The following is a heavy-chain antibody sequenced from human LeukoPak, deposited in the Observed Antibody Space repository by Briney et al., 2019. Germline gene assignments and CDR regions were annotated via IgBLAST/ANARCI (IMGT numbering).Heavy chain of an antibody. J-gene: IGHJ4*02. D-gene: IGHD3-9*01. V-gene: IGHV1-24*01. Sequence: GSVKVFWKVSGYTLTELSMHWGRQAPGKGLEWMGGFDPEGGETIYAQKFQGRVTMTEDTSTDTAYMELSSLRSEDTAVYYCATLTPLVDYWGQGTLVTVSS. CDR3: ATLTPLVDY. CDR2: FDPEGGET. CDR1: GYTLTELS.